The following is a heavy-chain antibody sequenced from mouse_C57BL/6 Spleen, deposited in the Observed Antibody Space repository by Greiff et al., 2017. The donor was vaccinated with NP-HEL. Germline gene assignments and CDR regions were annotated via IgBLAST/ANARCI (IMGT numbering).Heavy chain of an antibody. CDR3: AREGYDQEYGMDY. CDR2: IYPGDGDT. J-gene: IGHJ4*01. CDR1: GYAFSSYW. V-gene: IGHV1-80*01. D-gene: IGHD2-3*01. Sequence: VQLQQSGASVKISCKASGYAFSSYWMNWVKQRPGKGLEWIGQIYPGDGDTNYNGKFKGKATLTADKSSSTAYMQLSSLTSEDSAVYFCAREGYDQEYGMDYWGQGTSVTVSS.